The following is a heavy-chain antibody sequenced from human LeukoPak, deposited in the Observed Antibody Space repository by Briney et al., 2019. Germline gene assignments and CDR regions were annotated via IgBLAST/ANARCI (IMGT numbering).Heavy chain of an antibody. CDR3: ASIRPMSSSWYEDAFDI. V-gene: IGHV1-3*01. CDR1: GYIFISYA. D-gene: IGHD6-13*01. Sequence: ASVKVSCKASGYIFISYAMHWVRQAPGQRPEWMGWINVGNGNSRYSQKFQGRVIISRDTSASTADMELSNLRSEDTAVYYCASIRPMSSSWYEDAFDIWGQGTMVTVSS. CDR2: INVGNGNS. J-gene: IGHJ3*02.